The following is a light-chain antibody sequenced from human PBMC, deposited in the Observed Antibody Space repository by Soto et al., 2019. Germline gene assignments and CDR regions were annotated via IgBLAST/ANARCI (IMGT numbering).Light chain of an antibody. J-gene: IGLJ3*02. CDR2: LEGSGNY. Sequence: QLVLTQSSSASASLGSSVKLTCTLSSGHSSYIIAWHQQQPGKAPRYLMKLEGSGNYNKGSGVPDRFSGSSSGADRYLSISNLQSEDEADYYCETWDSNTRVFAGGTKLTVL. CDR1: SGHSSYI. CDR3: ETWDSNTRV. V-gene: IGLV4-60*03.